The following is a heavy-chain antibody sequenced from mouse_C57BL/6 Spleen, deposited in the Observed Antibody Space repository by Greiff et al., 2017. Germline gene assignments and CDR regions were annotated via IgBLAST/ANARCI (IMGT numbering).Heavy chain of an antibody. Sequence: VQLQQSGAELVKPGASVKLSCTASGFNIKDYYMHWVKQRTEQGLEWIGRIDPEDGETKSAPKFQGKATITADTSSNTAYLQLSSLTSEDTAVYYCARDDAYLRGFAYWGQGTLVTVSA. D-gene: IGHD2-10*01. CDR2: IDPEDGET. V-gene: IGHV14-2*01. CDR1: GFNIKDYY. J-gene: IGHJ3*01. CDR3: ARDDAYLRGFAY.